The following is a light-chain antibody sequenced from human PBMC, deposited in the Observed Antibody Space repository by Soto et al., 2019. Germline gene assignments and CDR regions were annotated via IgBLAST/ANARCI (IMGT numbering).Light chain of an antibody. V-gene: IGKV3-15*01. J-gene: IGKJ2*01. Sequence: IVMTQSPAALSVSPGERATLSCRASQTVDSKLAWYQQKPGQAPRLLISGASTRATGISARFSGSGSGTEFTLTITSLQHEYFAGYYCQKYYREYTFGQGTKLEI. CDR2: GAS. CDR3: QKYYREYT. CDR1: QTVDSK.